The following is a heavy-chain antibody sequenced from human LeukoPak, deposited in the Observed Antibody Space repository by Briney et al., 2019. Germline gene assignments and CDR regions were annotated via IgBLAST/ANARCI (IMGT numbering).Heavy chain of an antibody. CDR3: ARRGDYVWGSYRYTLIDY. V-gene: IGHV1-46*01. D-gene: IGHD3-16*02. CDR1: GYTFTSYY. Sequence: ASVKVSCKASGYTFTSYYMHWVRQAPGQGLEWMGIINPSGGSTSYAQKFQGRVAMTRDTSTSTVYMELSSLRSEDTAVYYCARRGDYVWGSYRYTLIDYWGRGTLVTVSS. CDR2: INPSGGST. J-gene: IGHJ4*02.